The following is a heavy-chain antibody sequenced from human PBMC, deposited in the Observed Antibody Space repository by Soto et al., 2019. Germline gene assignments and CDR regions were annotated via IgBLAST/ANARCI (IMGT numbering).Heavy chain of an antibody. V-gene: IGHV3-9*01. Sequence: GGSLRLSCAASGFTFDDYAMHWVRQAPGKGLEWVSGISWNSGSIGYADSVKGRFTISRDNAKNSLYLQMNSLRAEDTALYYCAKDRYFGVATGGMDVWGQGTTVTVYS. CDR3: AKDRYFGVATGGMDV. CDR2: ISWNSGSI. D-gene: IGHD3-3*01. CDR1: GFTFDDYA. J-gene: IGHJ6*02.